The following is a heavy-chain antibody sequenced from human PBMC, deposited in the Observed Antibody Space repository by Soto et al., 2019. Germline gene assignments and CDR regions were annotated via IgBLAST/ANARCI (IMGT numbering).Heavy chain of an antibody. CDR1: VGSISSGGYY. Sequence: SETLSLTCTVSVGSISSGGYYWSWIRQHPGKGLEWIGYIYYSGSTYYNPSLKSRVTISVDTSKNQFSLKLSSVTAADTAVYYCARDFYDSSDGGFDPCGQGTLVTVSS. J-gene: IGHJ5*02. CDR2: IYYSGST. V-gene: IGHV4-31*03. CDR3: ARDFYDSSDGGFDP. D-gene: IGHD3-22*01.